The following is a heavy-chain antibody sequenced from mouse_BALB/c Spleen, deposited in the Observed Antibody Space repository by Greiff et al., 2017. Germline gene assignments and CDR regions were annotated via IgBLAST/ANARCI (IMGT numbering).Heavy chain of an antibody. CDR3: ARGLSPYYFDY. Sequence: EVMLVESGGGLVKPGGSLKLSCAASGFTFSSYAMSWVRQTPEKRLEWVASISSGGSTYYPDSVKGRFTISRDNARNILYLQMSSLRSEDTAMYYCARGLSPYYFDYWGQGTTLTVSS. D-gene: IGHD6-5*01. CDR2: ISSGGST. J-gene: IGHJ2*01. CDR1: GFTFSSYA. V-gene: IGHV5-6-5*01.